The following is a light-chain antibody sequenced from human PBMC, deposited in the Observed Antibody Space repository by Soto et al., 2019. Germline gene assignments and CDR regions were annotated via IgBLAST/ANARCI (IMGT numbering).Light chain of an antibody. CDR3: QPANSFPLT. CDR1: QGISSW. J-gene: IGKJ4*01. Sequence: DIQMTQSPSSVSASVGDRVTITCRASQGISSWLAWCQQKPGTAPKLLIYAASTLQSGVPSRFSGSGSGTDFPLTISSLQPEDCAPYYCQPANSFPLTFGGGTKVEIK. V-gene: IGKV1-12*01. CDR2: AAS.